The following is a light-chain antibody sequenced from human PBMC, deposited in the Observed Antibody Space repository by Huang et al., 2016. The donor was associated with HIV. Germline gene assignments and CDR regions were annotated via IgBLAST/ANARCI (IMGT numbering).Light chain of an antibody. CDR1: QGISSY. CDR3: QQLNSYPRT. J-gene: IGKJ4*01. V-gene: IGKV1-9*01. Sequence: IQLTQSPSSLSASVGDRVTITCRASQGISSYLAWYQQKPGKAPKLLIYAASTLQSGVPSRFSGSGSGTHFTLTISSLQPEDCATYYCQQLNSYPRTFGGGTKVEIK. CDR2: AAS.